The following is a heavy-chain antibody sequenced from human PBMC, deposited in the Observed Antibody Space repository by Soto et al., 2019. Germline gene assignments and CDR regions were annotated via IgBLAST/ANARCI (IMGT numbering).Heavy chain of an antibody. CDR2: IWHNGSNK. D-gene: IGHD3-3*01. CDR3: VTSHHGTSGYPEYFQN. CDR1: GFTFSTYA. V-gene: IGHV3-33*01. Sequence: QVQLVESGGGVVQPGRSLRLSCVGSGFTFSTYAMHWVRQAPGKGLEWVAVIWHNGSNKYYVDSVEGRFTVSRDNFRSTLWLQMNSLRVEDTAVYYCVTSHHGTSGYPEYFQNWGQGTLVTVSS. J-gene: IGHJ1*01.